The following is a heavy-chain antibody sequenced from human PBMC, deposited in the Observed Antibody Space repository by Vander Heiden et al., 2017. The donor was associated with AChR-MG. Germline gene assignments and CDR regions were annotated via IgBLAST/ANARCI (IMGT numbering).Heavy chain of an antibody. CDR3: ARKLGYYDFWSGYYY. D-gene: IGHD3-3*01. V-gene: IGHV4-34*01. CDR2: INHSGST. Sequence: QVQLQQWGAGLLTPSETLSLTCAVYGGSFSGYYWSWIRQPPGKGLEWIGEINHSGSTNYNPSLKSRVTISVDTSKNQFSLKLSSVTAADTAVYYCARKLGYYDFWSGYYYWGQGTLVTVSS. CDR1: GGSFSGYY. J-gene: IGHJ4*02.